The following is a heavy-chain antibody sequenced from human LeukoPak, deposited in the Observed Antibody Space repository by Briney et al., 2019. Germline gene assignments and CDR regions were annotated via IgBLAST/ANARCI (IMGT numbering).Heavy chain of an antibody. V-gene: IGHV3-53*01. CDR3: ARDWQESTAFHYYYYMDV. CDR1: GFTVSSNY. Sequence: QPGGSLRLSCAASGFTVSSNYMSWVRQAPGKGLEWVSVIYSGGSTYYADSVKGRFTISRDNSKNTLYLQMNSLRAEDTAVYYCARDWQESTAFHYYYYMDVWGKGTTVTVSS. J-gene: IGHJ6*03. D-gene: IGHD2/OR15-2a*01. CDR2: IYSGGST.